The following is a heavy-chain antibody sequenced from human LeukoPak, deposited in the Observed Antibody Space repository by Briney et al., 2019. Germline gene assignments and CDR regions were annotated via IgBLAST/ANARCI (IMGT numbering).Heavy chain of an antibody. V-gene: IGHV3-30*02. J-gene: IGHJ5*02. Sequence: GGSLRLSCAASGFTFSSYDMHWVRQAPGKGLEWVAFIRYDGSNKYYADSVKGRFTISRDNSKNTLYLQMNSLRAEDTAVYYCAKDAPTMIVGHWFDPWGQGTLVTVSS. D-gene: IGHD3-22*01. CDR1: GFTFSSYD. CDR3: AKDAPTMIVGHWFDP. CDR2: IRYDGSNK.